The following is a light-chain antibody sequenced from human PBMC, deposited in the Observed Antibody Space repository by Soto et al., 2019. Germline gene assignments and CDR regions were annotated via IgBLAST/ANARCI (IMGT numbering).Light chain of an antibody. V-gene: IGKV3-20*01. J-gene: IGKJ2*01. CDR1: QSVSSSS. Sequence: EIGWTQSPGTLSLSPGERATLSCMAIQSVSSSSLAWYQQKPGQAPRLLIHGASSRATGIPDRCSGSGSGTDFTLTISRLEPEDFAVYYCQQYGSSPPYTFGQRTKLEIK. CDR2: GAS. CDR3: QQYGSSPPYT.